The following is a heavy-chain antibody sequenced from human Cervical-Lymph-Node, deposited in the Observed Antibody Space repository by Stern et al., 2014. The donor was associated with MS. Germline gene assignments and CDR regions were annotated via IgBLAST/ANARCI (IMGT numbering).Heavy chain of an antibody. J-gene: IGHJ5*02. D-gene: IGHD6-19*01. CDR3: VAYASGDNINH. V-gene: IGHV3-33*03. Sequence: QVQLVQSGGGVVQPGRSLRLSCAASGFTFSRNGMHWVRQAPGKGLEWLAVILYDGSNDNYVDSVKGRFTISRDNSKNTLYLQMNSLRVEDTAVYYCVAYASGDNINHWGQGTLVTVSS. CDR2: ILYDGSND. CDR1: GFTFSRNG.